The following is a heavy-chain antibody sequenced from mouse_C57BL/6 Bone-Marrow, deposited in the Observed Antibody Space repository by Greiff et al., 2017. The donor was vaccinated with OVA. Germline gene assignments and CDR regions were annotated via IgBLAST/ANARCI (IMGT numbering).Heavy chain of an antibody. J-gene: IGHJ3*01. D-gene: IGHD1-2*01. Sequence: VQLQQSGPELVKPGASVKIPCKASGYTFTDYNMDWVKQSHGTSLEWIGDINPNNGGTIYNQKFKGKATLTVDKSSSTAYMELRSLTSEDTAVYYCARLGYYGGFAYWGQGTLVTVSA. CDR2: INPNNGGT. V-gene: IGHV1-18*01. CDR3: ARLGYYGGFAY. CDR1: GYTFTDYN.